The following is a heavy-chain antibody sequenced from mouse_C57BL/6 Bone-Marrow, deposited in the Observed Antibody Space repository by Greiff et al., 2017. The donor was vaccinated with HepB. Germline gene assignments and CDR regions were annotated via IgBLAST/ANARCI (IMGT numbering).Heavy chain of an antibody. D-gene: IGHD1-1*01. CDR3: ARSLITTVVAPIAY. CDR2: IDPNSGGT. CDR1: GYTFTSYW. Sequence: QVQLQQSGAELVKPGASVKLSCKASGYTFTSYWMHWVKQRPGRGLEWIGRIDPNSGGTKYNEKFKSKATLTVDKPSSTAYMQLSSLTSEDSAVYYCARSLITTVVAPIAYWGQGTLVTVSA. J-gene: IGHJ3*01. V-gene: IGHV1-72*01.